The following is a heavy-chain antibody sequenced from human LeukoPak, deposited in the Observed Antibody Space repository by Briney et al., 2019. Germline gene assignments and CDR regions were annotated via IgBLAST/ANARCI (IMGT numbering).Heavy chain of an antibody. Sequence: ASVKVSCKASGYTFTGYYMHWVRQAPGQGLEWMGWINPNSGGTNYAQKFQGRVTMTRDTSISTAYMGLSRLRSDDTAVYYCARGIGGEWELPWFDPWGQGTLVTVSS. D-gene: IGHD1-26*01. CDR3: ARGIGGEWELPWFDP. CDR1: GYTFTGYY. J-gene: IGHJ5*02. V-gene: IGHV1-2*02. CDR2: INPNSGGT.